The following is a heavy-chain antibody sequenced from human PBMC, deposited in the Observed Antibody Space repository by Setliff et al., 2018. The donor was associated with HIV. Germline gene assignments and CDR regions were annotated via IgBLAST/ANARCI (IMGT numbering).Heavy chain of an antibody. D-gene: IGHD1-1*01. CDR3: TPPPGTY. J-gene: IGHJ4*02. Sequence: PGGSLRLSCTASGFTFGEYAMSWVRQAPGKGLEWVGIIKSKAYGETTVYAASVKGRFTLSRDDSKSIAYLQMNSLKTEDTGVYYCTPPPGTYWGQGTLVTVSS. V-gene: IGHV3-49*04. CDR2: IKSKAYGETT. CDR1: GFTFGEYA.